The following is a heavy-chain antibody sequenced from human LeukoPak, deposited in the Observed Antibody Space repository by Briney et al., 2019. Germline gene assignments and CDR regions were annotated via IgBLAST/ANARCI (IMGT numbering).Heavy chain of an antibody. V-gene: IGHV1-46*01. J-gene: IGHJ6*03. CDR3: AKGSVANYYYYYMDV. Sequence: ASVKVSCKASGYTFTSYYMHWVRQAPGQGLEWMGIINPSGGRTSYAQKFQGRVTMTRDMSTSTVYMELSSLRSEDTAVYYCAKGSVANYYYYYMDVWGKGTTVTISS. CDR1: GYTFTSYY. D-gene: IGHD3-10*01. CDR2: INPSGGRT.